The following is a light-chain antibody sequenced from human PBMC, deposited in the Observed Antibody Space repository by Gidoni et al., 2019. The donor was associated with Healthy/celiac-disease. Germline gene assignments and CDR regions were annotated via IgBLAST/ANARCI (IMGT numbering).Light chain of an antibody. CDR2: QDS. Sequence: SYELTQPPPVSVSPGQTGSITCSGDNLGDKYACWYQQKPGKSPVLVIYQDSKRPSGIPERVSGSNSGNTATLTISGTQAMDEADYYCQAWDSSTVVFGGGTKLTVL. J-gene: IGLJ2*01. CDR1: NLGDKY. CDR3: QAWDSSTVV. V-gene: IGLV3-1*01.